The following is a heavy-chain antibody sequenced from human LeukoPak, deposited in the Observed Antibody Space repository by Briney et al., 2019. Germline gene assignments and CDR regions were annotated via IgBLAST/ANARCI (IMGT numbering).Heavy chain of an antibody. CDR2: ISWNSGSI. CDR1: GFTFDSYG. CDR3: AKDKYYGSGSEIDY. V-gene: IGHV3-9*01. Sequence: GGSLRLSCAASGFTFDSYGMNWVRQAPGKGLEWVSGISWNSGSIHYADSVMGRFTISRDNAKNSLYLQMNSLRAEDTALYYCAKDKYYGSGSEIDYWGQGTLVTVSS. D-gene: IGHD3-10*01. J-gene: IGHJ4*02.